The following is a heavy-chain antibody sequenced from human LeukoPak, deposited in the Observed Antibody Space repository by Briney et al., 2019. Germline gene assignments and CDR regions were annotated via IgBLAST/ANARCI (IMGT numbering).Heavy chain of an antibody. D-gene: IGHD3-22*01. J-gene: IGHJ6*03. CDR2: IIPIFGTA. CDR1: GGTFSIYA. Sequence: SVKVSCKASGGTFSIYAISWVRQAPGQGLEWMGGIIPIFGTANYSQKFQGRVTITTDESTSTAYMELSSLRSKDTAEYYCARCYYYSSGYNYYYYYYKDVWGNGDNVIVSS. V-gene: IGHV1-69*05. CDR3: ARCYYYSSGYNYYYYYYKDV.